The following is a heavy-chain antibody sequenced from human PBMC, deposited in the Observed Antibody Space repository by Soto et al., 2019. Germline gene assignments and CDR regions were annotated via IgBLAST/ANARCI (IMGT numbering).Heavy chain of an antibody. CDR2: VSHSDNT. Sequence: SETLSLTCTVPVGSFTGHFWSWVRQPPGKGLEWTGEVSHSDNTKYYPSLRSRVTLSVDSSKNQISLAGTTVTAADTAVYYCARAKFESTGWHEFDIWGQGTLVTVSS. J-gene: IGHJ4*02. CDR1: VGSFTGHF. CDR3: ARAKFESTGWHEFDI. D-gene: IGHD7-27*01. V-gene: IGHV4-34*01.